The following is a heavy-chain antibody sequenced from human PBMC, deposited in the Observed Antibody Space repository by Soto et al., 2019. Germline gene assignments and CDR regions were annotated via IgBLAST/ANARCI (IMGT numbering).Heavy chain of an antibody. D-gene: IGHD6-13*01. Sequence: LTLSCAACGFTFSEHYMDCDRQAPGEGLEWVGRIKNSANSYTAEYAASVKGRITISRDDSNNSLYLQIHSLKTEDTAMYYCARTSAAGKYYYGMDVWGQGTTVSVSS. CDR3: ARTSAAGKYYYGMDV. V-gene: IGHV3-72*01. CDR1: GFTFSEHY. CDR2: IKNSANSYTA. J-gene: IGHJ6*02.